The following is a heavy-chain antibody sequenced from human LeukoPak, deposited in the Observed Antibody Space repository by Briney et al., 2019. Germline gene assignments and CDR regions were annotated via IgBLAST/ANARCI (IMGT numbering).Heavy chain of an antibody. Sequence: SETLSLTCAVYGGSFSGYYWSWIRQPPGKGLEWIGEINHSGSTNYNPSLKSRVTISVDTSKNQFSLKLSSVTAADTAVYYCARGQSGSYYSRWFDPWGQGTLVTVSS. CDR1: GGSFSGYY. J-gene: IGHJ5*02. CDR2: INHSGST. CDR3: ARGQSGSYYSRWFDP. D-gene: IGHD1-26*01. V-gene: IGHV4-34*01.